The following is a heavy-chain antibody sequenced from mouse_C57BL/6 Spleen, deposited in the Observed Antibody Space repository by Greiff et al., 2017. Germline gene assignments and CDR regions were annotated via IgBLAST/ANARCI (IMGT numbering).Heavy chain of an antibody. CDR1: GYTFTSYD. CDR3: AREYGRSYWYFDV. CDR2: IYPRDGST. D-gene: IGHD1-1*01. Sequence: VQLVESGPELVKPGASVKLSCKASGYTFTSYDINWVKQRPGQGLEWIGWIYPRDGSTKYNEKFKGKATLTVDTSSSTAYMELHSLTSEDSAVYFCAREYGRSYWYFDVGGTGKRVTVTA. V-gene: IGHV1-85*01. J-gene: IGHJ1*03.